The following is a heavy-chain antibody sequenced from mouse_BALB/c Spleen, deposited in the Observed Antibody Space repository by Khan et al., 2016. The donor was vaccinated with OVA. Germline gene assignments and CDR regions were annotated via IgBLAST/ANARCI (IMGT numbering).Heavy chain of an antibody. CDR3: ASHLTGSMAY. Sequence: EVQLVGSGGDLVKPGGSLRLSCAASGFTFSAYGMSWVRQPPDKRLEWVATINSDGYYTYYPDTLKGRFTISRDNSENTPYLQMSSLKSEDTAIYYCASHLTGSMAYWGQGTLVTVSA. CDR1: GFTFSAYG. V-gene: IGHV5-6*01. D-gene: IGHD4-1*01. CDR2: INSDGYYT. J-gene: IGHJ3*01.